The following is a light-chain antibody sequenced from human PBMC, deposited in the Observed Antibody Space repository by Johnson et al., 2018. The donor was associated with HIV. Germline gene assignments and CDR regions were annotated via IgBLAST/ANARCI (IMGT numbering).Light chain of an antibody. Sequence: QSVLSQPPSVSAAPGQKVTISCSGSSSNIGNNYVSWYQQLPGTAPKLLIYDNNKRPSGIPDRSSGPKSGTSATLGITGLQTGDEADYYCGTWDSSLSAYYVFGTGTKVTVL. J-gene: IGLJ1*01. CDR2: DNN. V-gene: IGLV1-51*01. CDR3: GTWDSSLSAYYV. CDR1: SSNIGNNY.